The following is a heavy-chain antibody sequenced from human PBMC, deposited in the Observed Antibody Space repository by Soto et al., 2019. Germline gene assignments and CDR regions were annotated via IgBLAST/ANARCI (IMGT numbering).Heavy chain of an antibody. J-gene: IGHJ4*02. D-gene: IGHD3-22*01. Sequence: PSETLSLTCTVSGGSISSGGYYWSWIRQHPGKGLEWIGYIYYSGSTYYNPSLKSRVTISVDTSKNQFSLKLSSVTAADTAVYYCARVTYSYDSSGYNFDYWGQGTLVTVSS. CDR2: IYYSGST. CDR1: GGSISSGGYY. V-gene: IGHV4-31*03. CDR3: ARVTYSYDSSGYNFDY.